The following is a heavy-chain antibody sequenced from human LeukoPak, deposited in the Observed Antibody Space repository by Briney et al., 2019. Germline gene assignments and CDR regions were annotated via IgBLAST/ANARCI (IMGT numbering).Heavy chain of an antibody. CDR3: AKGPYHDFWSAPLH. CDR2: ISGSGGST. J-gene: IGHJ4*02. Sequence: GGSLRLSCAASGFTFSSYAMTWVRQAPGKGLEWVSSISGSGGSTYYADSMKGRFTISRDNAKNTLYLQLNSLRAEDTGVFYCAKGPYHDFWSAPLHWGQGTLVTVSS. CDR1: GFTFSSYA. V-gene: IGHV3-23*01. D-gene: IGHD3-3*01.